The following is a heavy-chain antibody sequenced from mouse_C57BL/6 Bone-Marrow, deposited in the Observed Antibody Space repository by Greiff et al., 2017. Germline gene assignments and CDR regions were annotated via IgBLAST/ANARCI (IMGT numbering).Heavy chain of an antibody. V-gene: IGHV5-16*01. Sequence: EVKLMESEGGLVQPGSSMKLSCTATGFTFSDYYMAWVRQVPEKGLEWVANINYDGSSTYYLDSLKSRFIISRDNAKNILYLQMSSLKSEDKATYYCARDELGRYFDVWGTGTTVTVSS. CDR2: INYDGSST. CDR3: ARDELGRYFDV. J-gene: IGHJ1*03. D-gene: IGHD4-1*01. CDR1: GFTFSDYY.